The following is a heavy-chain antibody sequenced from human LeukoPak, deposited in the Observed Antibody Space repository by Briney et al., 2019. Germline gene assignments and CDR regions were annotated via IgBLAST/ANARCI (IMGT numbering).Heavy chain of an antibody. Sequence: SQTLSLTCTVSSGSISSGGYYWSWIRQHPGKGLEWIGYIYYSGSTYYNPSLKSRVTILVDTSKNQFSLKLSSVTAADTAVYYCARRTAAEAFDYWGQGTRVTVSS. CDR2: IYYSGST. CDR3: ARRTAAEAFDY. V-gene: IGHV4-31*03. CDR1: SGSISSGGYY. D-gene: IGHD6-13*01. J-gene: IGHJ4*02.